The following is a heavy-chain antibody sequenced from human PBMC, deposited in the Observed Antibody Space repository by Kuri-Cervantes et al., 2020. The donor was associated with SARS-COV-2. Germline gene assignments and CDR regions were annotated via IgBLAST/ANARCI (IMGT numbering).Heavy chain of an antibody. CDR2: IYESGDT. CDR1: GASISSSTYY. D-gene: IGHD2-8*01. V-gene: IGHV4-39*07. CDR3: ARSGLMVYAMEFDY. J-gene: IGHJ4*02. Sequence: ESLKISCTVSGASISSSTYYWGWIRQSPGKGLEWLGSIYESGDTYYSSSLKSRLSLSVDTSKNQFSLKLSSVTAADTAVYYCARSGLMVYAMEFDYWGQGTLVTVSS.